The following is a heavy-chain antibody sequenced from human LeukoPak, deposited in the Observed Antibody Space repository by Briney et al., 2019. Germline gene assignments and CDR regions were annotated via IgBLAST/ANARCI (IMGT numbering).Heavy chain of an antibody. CDR2: IYYSGST. CDR3: ARMRDYDFWSGYPQSGWFDP. J-gene: IGHJ5*02. Sequence: SETLFLTCTVSGGSISSHYWSWIRQPPGKGLEWIGYIYYSGSTNYNPSLKSRVTISVDTSKNQFSLELSSVTAADTAVYYCARMRDYDFWSGYPQSGWFDPWGQGTLVTVSS. CDR1: GGSISSHY. V-gene: IGHV4-59*11. D-gene: IGHD3-3*01.